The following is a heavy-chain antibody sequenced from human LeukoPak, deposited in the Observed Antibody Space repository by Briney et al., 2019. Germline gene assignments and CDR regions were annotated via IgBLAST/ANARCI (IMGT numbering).Heavy chain of an antibody. D-gene: IGHD3-10*01. CDR3: AKAHLPMVRGVTYFDY. Sequence: GRSLRLSCAASGFTFDDYAMHWVRQAPGKGLEWVSGISWNSGSIGYADSVKGRFTISRDNAKNSLYLQMNSLRAEDTALYYCAKAHLPMVRGVTYFDYWGQGTLVTVSS. J-gene: IGHJ4*02. V-gene: IGHV3-9*01. CDR2: ISWNSGSI. CDR1: GFTFDDYA.